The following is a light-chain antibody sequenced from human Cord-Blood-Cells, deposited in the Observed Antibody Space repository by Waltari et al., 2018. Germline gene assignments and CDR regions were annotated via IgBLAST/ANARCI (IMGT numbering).Light chain of an antibody. J-gene: IGLJ1*01. V-gene: IGLV2-14*01. CDR2: DVS. CDR1: SSDVGGYNY. Sequence: QSALTQPASVSGSPGQSITIPCTGTSSDVGGYNYVSWYQQHPGKAPKLMIYDVSNRPSGVSNRFSGSKSGNTASLTISGLQAEDEADYYCSSYTSSSPLVFGTGTKVTVL. CDR3: SSYTSSSPLV.